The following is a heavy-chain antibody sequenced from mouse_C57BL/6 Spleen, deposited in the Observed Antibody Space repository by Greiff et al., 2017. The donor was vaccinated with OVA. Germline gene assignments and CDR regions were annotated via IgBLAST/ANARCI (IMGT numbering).Heavy chain of an antibody. CDR2: INPNNGGT. CDR1: GYTFTDYY. Sequence: EVQLQQSGPELVKPGASVKISCKASGYTFTDYYMNWVKQSHGKSLEWIGDINPNNGGTSYNEKFKGKATLTEDKSSNTVYMELRSLTSEDSAVYYCARDHSWYFDVWGTGTTVTVSS. J-gene: IGHJ1*03. V-gene: IGHV1-26*01. CDR3: ARDHSWYFDV.